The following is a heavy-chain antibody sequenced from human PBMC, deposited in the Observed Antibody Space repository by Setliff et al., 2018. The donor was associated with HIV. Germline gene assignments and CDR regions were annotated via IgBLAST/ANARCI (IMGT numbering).Heavy chain of an antibody. Sequence: SETLSLTCTVSGGAISSGSYYWSWIRQPAGKGLEWTGQIYTSGSTKYNPSLESRVTISLDTSKNQFSLKLTSVTAADTVVYYCARGGMTTVLGDTFDIWGQGTMVTVSS. J-gene: IGHJ3*02. D-gene: IGHD4-17*01. CDR3: ARGGMTTVLGDTFDI. CDR1: GGAISSGSYY. CDR2: IYTSGST. V-gene: IGHV4-61*09.